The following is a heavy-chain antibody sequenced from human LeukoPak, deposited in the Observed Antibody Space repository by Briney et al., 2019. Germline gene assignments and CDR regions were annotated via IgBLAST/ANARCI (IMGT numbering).Heavy chain of an antibody. J-gene: IGHJ6*03. CDR3: ARGYYGSGSHCCHMDV. D-gene: IGHD3-10*01. V-gene: IGHV4-34*01. Sequence: KPSETLSLTCAVYVGSFSGYYWSWIRLHPGKGLEWIGVIIHSGSTTYNSSLKSRVTISVDTSKTQSSLKLSSVTAADTAVYYCARGYYGSGSHCCHMDVWGKGTTITVS. CDR2: IIHSGST. CDR1: VGSFSGYY.